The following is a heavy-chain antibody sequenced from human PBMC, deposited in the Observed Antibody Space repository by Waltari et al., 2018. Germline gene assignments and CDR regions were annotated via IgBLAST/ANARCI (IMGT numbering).Heavy chain of an antibody. CDR2: IYYSGRT. J-gene: IGHJ4*02. V-gene: IGHV4-59*08. CDR1: GGSISNYF. Sequence: QVQLQESGPGLVKPAETLSLTCTVQGGSISNYFWSWIRRPSGKGLEWIGYIYYSGRTSYTPSLKSRVTISVDTSKNQVSLNLSSVTAADTAVYYCARQRYYYDESGYYHHFDHWGPGSLVTVSS. CDR3: ARQRYYYDESGYYHHFDH. D-gene: IGHD3-22*01.